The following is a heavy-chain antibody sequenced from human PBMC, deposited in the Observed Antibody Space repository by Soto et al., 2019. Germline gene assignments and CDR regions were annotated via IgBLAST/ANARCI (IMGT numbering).Heavy chain of an antibody. J-gene: IGHJ2*01. CDR1: GGSFSGYY. D-gene: IGHD3-9*01. Sequence: QVQLQQWGAGPFRPLETLSLTCGVSGGSFSGYYWAWIRQSPGKGLEWIGEINDRGSINYNPSLKSRVSISVDTSKNHYSLKLRSVTAADTAVYYCARESHDILAGPPWVWYFDLWGRGTLVTVSS. CDR3: ARESHDILAGPPWVWYFDL. V-gene: IGHV4-34*01. CDR2: INDRGSI.